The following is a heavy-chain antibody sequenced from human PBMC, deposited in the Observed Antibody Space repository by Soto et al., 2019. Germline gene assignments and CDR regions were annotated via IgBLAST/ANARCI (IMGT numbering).Heavy chain of an antibody. Sequence: GESLKISCKVSGYNFITYWIAWVRQTPGKGLEWMGIIFPTDSESRTIYSPSFQGQVTISADKSISTAYLQWSGLKASDSALYYCARFGGRTFTEGFFDYWGQGALVTVSS. CDR1: GYNFITYW. CDR3: ARFGGRTFTEGFFDY. D-gene: IGHD3-16*01. V-gene: IGHV5-51*01. J-gene: IGHJ4*02. CDR2: IFPTDSES.